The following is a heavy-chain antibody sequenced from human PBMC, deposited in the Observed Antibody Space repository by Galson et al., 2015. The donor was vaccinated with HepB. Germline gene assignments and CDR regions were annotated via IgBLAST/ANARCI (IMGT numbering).Heavy chain of an antibody. J-gene: IGHJ4*02. CDR2: IIPILGIA. D-gene: IGHD3-22*01. Sequence: SVKVSCKASGGTFSSYTISWVRQAPGQGLEWMGRIIPILGIANYAQKFQGRVTITADKSTSTAYMELSSLRSEDTAVYYCARGVSDSSVDYWGQGTLVTVSS. CDR1: GGTFSSYT. V-gene: IGHV1-69*02. CDR3: ARGVSDSSVDY.